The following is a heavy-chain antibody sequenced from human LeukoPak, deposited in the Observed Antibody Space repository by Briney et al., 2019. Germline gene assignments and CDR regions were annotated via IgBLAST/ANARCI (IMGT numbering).Heavy chain of an antibody. V-gene: IGHV1-69*13. CDR1: GGTFSSYA. Sequence: SVKVSCKASGGTFSSYAISWVRQAPGQGLEWMGGIIPIFGTANYAQKFQGRVTITAGESTSTAYMELSSLRSEDTAVYYCARDREYLGDFPYDAFDIWGQGTMVTVSS. J-gene: IGHJ3*02. D-gene: IGHD2-21*02. CDR2: IIPIFGTA. CDR3: ARDREYLGDFPYDAFDI.